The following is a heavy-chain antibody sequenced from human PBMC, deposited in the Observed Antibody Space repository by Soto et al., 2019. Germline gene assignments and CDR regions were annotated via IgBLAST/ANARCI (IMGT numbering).Heavy chain of an antibody. D-gene: IGHD6-13*01. J-gene: IGHJ4*02. CDR2: IYHTGST. V-gene: IGHV4-4*02. CDR3: ARDPAAAGTFDY. CDR1: ADSIRSSHL. Sequence: QVQLQESGPGLVKPSGTLSLTCAVSADSIRSSHLWSWVRHPPGKGLEWIGEIYHTGSTNYNPSLKSRVTISVDKSKNQFSLKLSSVTAADTAVYYCARDPAAAGTFDYWGQGTLVTVSS.